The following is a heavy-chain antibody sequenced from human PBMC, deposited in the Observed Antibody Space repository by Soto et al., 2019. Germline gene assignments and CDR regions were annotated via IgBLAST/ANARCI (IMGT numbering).Heavy chain of an antibody. D-gene: IGHD3-10*01. Sequence: GGSLRLSCAASGFTFSSHAMSWVRQAPGGGLEWVSGIRGGGGTTYYADSVKGRFTISRDNSKNTLYLQMNGLRAEDTAVYYCVTSGGSGRSGSYEVFDIWGQGTMVTVSS. CDR1: GFTFSSHA. V-gene: IGHV3-23*01. CDR3: VTSGGSGRSGSYEVFDI. J-gene: IGHJ3*02. CDR2: IRGGGGTT.